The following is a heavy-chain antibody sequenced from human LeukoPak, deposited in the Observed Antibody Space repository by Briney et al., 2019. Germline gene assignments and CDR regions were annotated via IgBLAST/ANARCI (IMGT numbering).Heavy chain of an antibody. J-gene: IGHJ4*02. D-gene: IGHD1-26*01. V-gene: IGHV3-30*04. CDR3: ARGATYAYYFDF. CDR2: IRHDGNDK. CDR1: GFTFSSYA. Sequence: PGGSLRLSCAASGFTFSSYAMHWVRQAPGKGLEWVALIRHDGNDKYYAETVKGRFTISRDNSNNTVYLQMNTLRAEDTAMYYCARGATYAYYFDFWGQGSLVTVSS.